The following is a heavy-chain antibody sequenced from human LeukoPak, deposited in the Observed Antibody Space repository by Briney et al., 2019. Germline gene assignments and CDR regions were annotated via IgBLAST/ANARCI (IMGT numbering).Heavy chain of an antibody. D-gene: IGHD3-22*01. CDR1: GYSFTSYW. J-gene: IGHJ4*02. Sequence: GESLKISCKGSGYSFTSYWIGWVRQLPGKGLEWMGIIYPGDSDTRYSPSFQGQVTISADKSIGTAYLQWSSLKASDTAMYYCARHQTNYDSSGYYGLNDYWGQGTLVTVSS. CDR3: ARHQTNYDSSGYYGLNDY. V-gene: IGHV5-51*01. CDR2: IYPGDSDT.